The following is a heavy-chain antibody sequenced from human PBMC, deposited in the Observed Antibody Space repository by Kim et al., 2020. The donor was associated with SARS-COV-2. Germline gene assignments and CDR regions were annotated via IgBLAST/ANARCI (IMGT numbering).Heavy chain of an antibody. Sequence: ASVKVSCKTSGYTFTFFYLHWVRQAPGQGLEWMGMINPGSGSTDYAQKFRGRLTMTRDTSTTTLYMELSSLRSEDTAIYYCARDNSSFDVWGQGTMVTVSS. CDR1: GYTFTFFY. CDR3: ARDNSSFDV. V-gene: IGHV1-46*01. CDR2: INPGSGST. J-gene: IGHJ3*01.